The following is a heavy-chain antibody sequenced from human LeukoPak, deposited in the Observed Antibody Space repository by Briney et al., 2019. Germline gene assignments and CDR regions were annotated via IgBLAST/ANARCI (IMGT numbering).Heavy chain of an antibody. Sequence: SETLSLTCAVSGGSISNSYWSWIRQPPGKGLEWIGSIYYSGSTYYNPSLKSRVTISVDTSKNQFSLKLSSVTAADTAVYYCARHATVYSDWFDPWGQGTLVTVSS. D-gene: IGHD4-11*01. CDR2: IYYSGST. J-gene: IGHJ5*02. CDR3: ARHATVYSDWFDP. V-gene: IGHV4-59*05. CDR1: GGSISNSY.